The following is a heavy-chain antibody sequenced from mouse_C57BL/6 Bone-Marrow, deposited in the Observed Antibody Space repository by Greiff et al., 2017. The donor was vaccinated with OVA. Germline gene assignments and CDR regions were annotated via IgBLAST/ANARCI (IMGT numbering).Heavy chain of an antibody. Sequence: VKLQESGAELVRPGTSVKVSCKASGYAFTNYLIEWVKQRPGQGLEWIGVINPGSGGTNYNEKFKGKATLTADKSSSTAYMQLSSLTSEDSAVYFCARGRLLWYFDVWGTGTTVTVSS. D-gene: IGHD2-3*01. CDR2: INPGSGGT. J-gene: IGHJ1*03. CDR3: ARGRLLWYFDV. V-gene: IGHV1-54*01. CDR1: GYAFTNYL.